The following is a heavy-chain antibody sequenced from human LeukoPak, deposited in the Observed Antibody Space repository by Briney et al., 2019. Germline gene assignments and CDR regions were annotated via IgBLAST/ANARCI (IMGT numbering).Heavy chain of an antibody. CDR3: AKFQDTFHYYYGMDV. CDR2: ISYDGSNK. V-gene: IGHV3-30*18. CDR1: GFTFSSYG. Sequence: GGSLRLSCAASGFTFSSYGMHWVRQAPGKGLEWVAVISYDGSNKYYADSVKGRFTISRDNSKNTLYLQMNSLRAEDTAVYYCAKFQDTFHYYYGMDVWGKGTTVTVS. D-gene: IGHD2-15*01. J-gene: IGHJ6*04.